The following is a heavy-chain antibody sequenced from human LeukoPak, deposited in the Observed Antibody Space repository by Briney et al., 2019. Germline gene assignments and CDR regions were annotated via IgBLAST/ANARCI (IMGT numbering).Heavy chain of an antibody. CDR1: GGSFSGHY. D-gene: IGHD6-19*01. CDR3: ARTSRGWPSDYYMDV. CDR2: INHSGST. J-gene: IGHJ6*03. V-gene: IGHV4-34*01. Sequence: SETLSLTCAVYGGSFSGHYWSWIRQPPGKGLEWVGEINHSGSTNYNPSLTSRVTISVDTSKNQFSLKLSSVTAADTAVYFCARTSRGWPSDYYMDVWGKGTTVTVSS.